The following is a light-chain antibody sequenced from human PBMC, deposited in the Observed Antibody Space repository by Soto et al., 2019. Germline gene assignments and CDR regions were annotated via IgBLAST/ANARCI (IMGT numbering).Light chain of an antibody. V-gene: IGKV1-12*01. CDR3: QQANSFPIT. J-gene: IGKJ5*01. Sequence: IQMTQSPSTLSASVGDRVTITCQASQDINNYLNWYQQKPGKAPKLLIYAASSLQSGVPSRFRGSGSGTDFTLTISRLQPEDFETYYCQQANSFPITFGQGTRLEIK. CDR1: QDINNY. CDR2: AAS.